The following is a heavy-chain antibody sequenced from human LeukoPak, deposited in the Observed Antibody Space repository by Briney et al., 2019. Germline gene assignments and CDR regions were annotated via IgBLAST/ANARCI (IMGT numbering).Heavy chain of an antibody. V-gene: IGHV3-23*01. CDR3: AKGFGGYCSSTSCPSDL. CDR1: GFTLSSYA. J-gene: IGHJ5*02. Sequence: PGGSLRLSCAASGFTLSSYAMSWVRQAPGKGLEGVSAISGSGGSTYYADSVKGRFTISRDNSKNTLYLQMNSLRAEDTAVYYCAKGFGGYCSSTSCPSDLWGQGTLVTVSS. D-gene: IGHD2-2*01. CDR2: ISGSGGST.